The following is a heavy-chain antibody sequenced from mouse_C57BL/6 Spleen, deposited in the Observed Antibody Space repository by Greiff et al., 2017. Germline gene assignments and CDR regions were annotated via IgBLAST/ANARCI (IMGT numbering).Heavy chain of an antibody. V-gene: IGHV1-50*01. Sequence: VQLQQPGAELVKPGASVKLSCKASGYTFTSYWMQWVKQRPGQGLEWIGEIDPSDSYTNYNQKFKGKAHMTVDPSSSTASMQLSSLTSEDSAVYYCARRVFAFDYWGQGTTLTVSS. J-gene: IGHJ2*01. CDR3: ARRVFAFDY. CDR1: GYTFTSYW. CDR2: IDPSDSYT.